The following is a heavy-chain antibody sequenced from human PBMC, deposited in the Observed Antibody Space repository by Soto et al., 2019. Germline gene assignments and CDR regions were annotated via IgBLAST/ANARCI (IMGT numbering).Heavy chain of an antibody. D-gene: IGHD6-19*01. CDR1: GFTFNSYS. CDR3: ARPSSGWKNWFDP. CDR2: ISSSSTTK. Sequence: EVQLVESGGGLVQPGGSLRLSCAASGFTFNSYSMNWVRQAPGKGLEWVSYISSSSTTKYYTDSVKGRFTISRDNAKYSLYLQMNSRRDDDTAVYYCARPSSGWKNWFDPWGQGTLVTVSS. J-gene: IGHJ5*02. V-gene: IGHV3-48*02.